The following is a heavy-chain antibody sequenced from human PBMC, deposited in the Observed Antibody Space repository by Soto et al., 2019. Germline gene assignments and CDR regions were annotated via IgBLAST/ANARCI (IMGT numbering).Heavy chain of an antibody. D-gene: IGHD6-19*01. Sequence: EVQLVETGGGLIQPGGSLRISCAASGFAVANNYMSWVRQAPGKGLEWVSVMYAAGTTYYADSVKGRFAISRDNSKNTLYLQMNSLTAEDTALYYRARRSGGWYTSWGQGTLVSVSS. V-gene: IGHV3-53*02. CDR1: GFAVANNY. CDR3: ARRSGGWYTS. J-gene: IGHJ5*02. CDR2: MYAAGTT.